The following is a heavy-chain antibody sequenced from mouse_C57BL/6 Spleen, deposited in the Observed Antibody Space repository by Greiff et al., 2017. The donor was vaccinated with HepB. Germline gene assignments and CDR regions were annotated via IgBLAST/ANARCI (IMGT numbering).Heavy chain of an antibody. CDR3: ARSTTVWDAMDY. CDR1: GYTFTSYW. Sequence: QVQLKQPGAELVRPGSSVKLSCKASGYTFTSYWMHWVKQRPIQGLEWIGNIDPSDSETHYNQKFKDKATLTVDKSSSTAYMQLSSLTSEDSAVYYCARSTTVWDAMDYWGQGTSVTVSS. J-gene: IGHJ4*01. D-gene: IGHD1-1*01. CDR2: IDPSDSET. V-gene: IGHV1-52*01.